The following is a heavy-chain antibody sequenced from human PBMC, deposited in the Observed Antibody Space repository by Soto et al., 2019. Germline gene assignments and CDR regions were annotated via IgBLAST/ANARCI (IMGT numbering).Heavy chain of an antibody. CDR1: GFTFSSYA. V-gene: IGHV3-30-3*01. D-gene: IGHD4-4*01. Sequence: GGSLRLSCAASGFTFSSYAMHWVRQAPGKGLEWVAVISYDGSNKYYADSVKGRFTISRDNSKNTLYLQMNSLRAEDTAVYYCARPALTVTTSTNYYYYYGMDVWGQGTTVTVSS. CDR3: ARPALTVTTSTNYYYYYGMDV. J-gene: IGHJ6*02. CDR2: ISYDGSNK.